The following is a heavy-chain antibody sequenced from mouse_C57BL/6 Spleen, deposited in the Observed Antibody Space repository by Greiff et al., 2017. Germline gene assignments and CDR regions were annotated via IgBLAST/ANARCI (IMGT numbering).Heavy chain of an antibody. CDR2: IYPGDGDT. CDR1: GYAFSSYW. J-gene: IGHJ4*01. V-gene: IGHV1-80*01. CDR3: ARWGPFYAMDY. Sequence: VKLQESGAELVKPGASVKISCKASGYAFSSYWMNWVKQRPGKGLEWIGQIYPGDGDTNYNGKFKGKATLTADKSSSTAYMQLSSLTSEDSAVYFCARWGPFYAMDYWGQGTSVTVSS.